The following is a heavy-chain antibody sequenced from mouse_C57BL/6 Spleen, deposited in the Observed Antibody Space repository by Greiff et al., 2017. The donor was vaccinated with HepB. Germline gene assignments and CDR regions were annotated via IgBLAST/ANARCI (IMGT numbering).Heavy chain of an antibody. CDR2: IWTGGGT. V-gene: IGHV2-9-1*01. J-gene: IGHJ3*01. CDR1: GFSLTSYA. Sequence: VKVVESGPGLVAPSQSLSITCTVSGFSLTSYAISWVRQPPGKGLEWLGVIWTGGGTNYNSALKSRLSISKDNSKSQVFLKMNSLQTDDTARYYCATLYGYDVEFAYWGQGTLVTVSA. CDR3: ATLYGYDVEFAY. D-gene: IGHD2-2*01.